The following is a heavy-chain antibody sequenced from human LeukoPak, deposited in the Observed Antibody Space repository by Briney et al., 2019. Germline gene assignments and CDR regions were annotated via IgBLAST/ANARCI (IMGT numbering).Heavy chain of an antibody. CDR1: GGTFSSYA. CDR2: IIPIFGTA. CDR3: AVTIKDIVVVVATYGMDV. Sequence: VASVKVSCKASGGTFSSYAISWVRQAPGQGLEWMGGIIPIFGTANYAQKFQGRVTITADESTSTAYMELSSLRSEDTAVYYCAVTIKDIVVVVATYGMDVWGQGTTVTVSS. D-gene: IGHD2-15*01. J-gene: IGHJ6*02. V-gene: IGHV1-69*13.